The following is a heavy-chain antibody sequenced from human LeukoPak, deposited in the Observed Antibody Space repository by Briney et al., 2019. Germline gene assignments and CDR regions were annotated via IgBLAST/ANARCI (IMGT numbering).Heavy chain of an antibody. D-gene: IGHD2-2*01. V-gene: IGHV1-2*02. Sequence: ASVKVSCKASGYTFTGYYMHWVRQAPGQGLEWMGYINPHSGDTIYAPNFQGRVTMTRDTSIGTVYMELSNLRSDDTAVYYCSTEDKYCSSPSCNGYWGQGTLVTVSS. CDR1: GYTFTGYY. CDR3: STEDKYCSSPSCNGY. CDR2: INPHSGDT. J-gene: IGHJ4*02.